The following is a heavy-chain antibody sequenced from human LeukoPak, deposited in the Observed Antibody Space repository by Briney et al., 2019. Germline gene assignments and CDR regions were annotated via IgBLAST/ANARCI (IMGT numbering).Heavy chain of an antibody. CDR3: ARGAPKEIQLWLRLRGVAFDI. Sequence: PETLSLTCAVYGGSFSGYYWSWIRKPPGKGLEWIGEINHSGSTNYNPSLKSRVTISVDTSKNQFSLKLNSVTAADTAVYYCARGAPKEIQLWLRLRGVAFDIWGQGTMVTVSS. D-gene: IGHD5-18*01. V-gene: IGHV4-34*01. CDR2: INHSGST. CDR1: GGSFSGYY. J-gene: IGHJ3*02.